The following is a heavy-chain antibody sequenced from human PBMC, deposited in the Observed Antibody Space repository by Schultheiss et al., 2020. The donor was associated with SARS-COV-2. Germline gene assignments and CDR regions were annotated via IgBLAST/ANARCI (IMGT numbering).Heavy chain of an antibody. CDR3: ARGRSGWFDP. Sequence: SETLSLTCAVYGGSFSGYYWSWIRQPPGKGLEWIGEINHSGSTNYNPSLKSRVTISVDTSKNQFSLKLSSVTAADTAVYYCARGRSGWFDPWGQGTLVTVSS. V-gene: IGHV4-34*01. CDR1: GGSFSGYY. CDR2: INHSGST. J-gene: IGHJ5*02.